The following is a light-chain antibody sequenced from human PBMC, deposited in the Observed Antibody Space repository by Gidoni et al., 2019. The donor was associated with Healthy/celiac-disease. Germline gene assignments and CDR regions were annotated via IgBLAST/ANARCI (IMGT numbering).Light chain of an antibody. V-gene: IGLV1-51*01. CDR1: SSNIGNNH. J-gene: IGLJ3*02. CDR3: AAWDSSLSAVV. CDR2: VNN. Sequence: VTISCSGSSSNIGNNHVTWYQQLPGTAPKLLIYVNNKRPSGHPDRFSGSKSGTSATLGIIGLQTGDQADYYCAAWDSSLSAVVFGGGTKLTVL.